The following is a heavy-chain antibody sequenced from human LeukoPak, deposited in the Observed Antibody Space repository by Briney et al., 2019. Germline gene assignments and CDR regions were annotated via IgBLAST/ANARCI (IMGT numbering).Heavy chain of an antibody. CDR3: ARGSRFLEWSYYYYMDV. CDR1: GFSFSSYG. D-gene: IGHD3-3*01. CDR2: INWNGGST. Sequence: GGSLRLSCTASGFSFSSYGIYWVRQAPGKGLEWASGINWNGGSTGYADSVKGRFTISRDNAKNSLYLQMNSLRAEDTALYYCARGSRFLEWSYYYYMDVWGKGTTVTVSS. V-gene: IGHV3-20*04. J-gene: IGHJ6*03.